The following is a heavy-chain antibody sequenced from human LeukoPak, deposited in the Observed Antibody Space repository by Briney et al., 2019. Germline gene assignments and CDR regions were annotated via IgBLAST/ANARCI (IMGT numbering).Heavy chain of an antibody. D-gene: IGHD2-2*01. V-gene: IGHV4-30-4*08. Sequence: PSQTLSLTCTVSGGSISSGDYYWSWIRQPPGKGREWIVYIYYSGSTYYNPSLKSRVTISVDTSKNQFSLKLSSVTAADTAVYYCAKSQLPSWGAFDIWGQGTMVTVSS. CDR2: IYYSGST. CDR3: AKSQLPSWGAFDI. CDR1: GGSISSGDYY. J-gene: IGHJ3*02.